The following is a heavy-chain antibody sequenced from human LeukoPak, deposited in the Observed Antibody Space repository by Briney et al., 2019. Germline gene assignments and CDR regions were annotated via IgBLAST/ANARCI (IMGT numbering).Heavy chain of an antibody. CDR1: GGSISTYF. CDR2: IYYIGNT. V-gene: IGHV4-59*01. Sequence: SETLSLTCTVSGGSISTYFWSWIRQPPGKGLEWIGYIYYIGNTNYNPSLRSRVTISVDTSKNQFSLKLTSVTAADTAVYHCARESGDPASFQYWGQGTLVTVSS. D-gene: IGHD2-21*02. J-gene: IGHJ1*01. CDR3: ARESGDPASFQY.